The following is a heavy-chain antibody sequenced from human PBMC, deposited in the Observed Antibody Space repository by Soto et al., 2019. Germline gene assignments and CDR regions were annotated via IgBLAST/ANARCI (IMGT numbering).Heavy chain of an antibody. J-gene: IGHJ5*02. CDR3: ARGGSEDSSGYYYVSWFDP. V-gene: IGHV4-30-2*01. D-gene: IGHD3-22*01. CDR2: IYHSGST. Sequence: SETLSLTCAVSGGSISSGGYSWSWIRQPPGKGLEWIGYIYHSGSTYYNPSLKSRVTISVDRSKNQFSLKLSSVTAADTAVYYCARGGSEDSSGYYYVSWFDPWGQGTLVTVSS. CDR1: GGSISSGGYS.